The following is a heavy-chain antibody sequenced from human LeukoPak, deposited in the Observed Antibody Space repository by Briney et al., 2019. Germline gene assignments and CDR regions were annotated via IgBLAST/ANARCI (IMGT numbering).Heavy chain of an antibody. D-gene: IGHD5-18*01. CDR1: GGSISNYY. V-gene: IGHV4-59*08. CDR2: IYYSGST. Sequence: SETLSLTCTVSGGSISNYYWSWIRQPPGKGLEWIGYIYYSGSTNYNPSLKSRVTISVDTSKNQFSLKLSSVTAADTAVYYCARGGYDYWGQGTLVTVSS. J-gene: IGHJ4*02. CDR3: ARGGYDY.